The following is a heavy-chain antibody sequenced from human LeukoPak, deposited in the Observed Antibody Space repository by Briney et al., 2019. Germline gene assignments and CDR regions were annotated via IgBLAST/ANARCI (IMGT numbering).Heavy chain of an antibody. D-gene: IGHD1-14*01. CDR2: VHPNSGNT. J-gene: IGHJ5*02. CDR3: ARGPRNDP. V-gene: IGHV1-8*01. CDR1: GYPFTTWE. Sequence: ASVKVSCKTSGYPFTTWEINWVRQAAGQGLEWMGWVHPNSGNTAYAQKFQGRVTMTRGTSISTAYMELSGLRFDDTAVYFCARGPRNDPWGQGTLVTASS.